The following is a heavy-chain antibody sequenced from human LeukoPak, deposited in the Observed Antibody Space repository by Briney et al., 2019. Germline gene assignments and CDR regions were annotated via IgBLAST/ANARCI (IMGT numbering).Heavy chain of an antibody. V-gene: IGHV3-53*01. Sequence: GGSLRLSCAASGFTVSSNYMSWVRQAPGKGLEWVSVIYSGGSTYYADSVKGRFTISRDNSKNTLYLQMNSLRAEDTAVYYCARDRVIWSYYGPYFDYWGQGTLVTVSS. J-gene: IGHJ4*02. D-gene: IGHD1-26*01. CDR3: ARDRVIWSYYGPYFDY. CDR1: GFTVSSNY. CDR2: IYSGGST.